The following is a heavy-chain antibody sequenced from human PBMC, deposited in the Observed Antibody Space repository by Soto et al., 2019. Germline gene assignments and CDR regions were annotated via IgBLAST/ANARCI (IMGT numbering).Heavy chain of an antibody. Sequence: SETLSLTCTVSGGSVSSGSYYWSWIRQPPGKGLEWIGYIYYSGSTNYNPSLKSRVTISVDTSKNQFSLKLSSVTAADTAVYYCASATSGRSGWRYYYGMDVWGQGTTVTVSS. D-gene: IGHD6-19*01. CDR1: GGSVSSGSYY. J-gene: IGHJ6*02. CDR2: IYYSGST. V-gene: IGHV4-61*01. CDR3: ASATSGRSGWRYYYGMDV.